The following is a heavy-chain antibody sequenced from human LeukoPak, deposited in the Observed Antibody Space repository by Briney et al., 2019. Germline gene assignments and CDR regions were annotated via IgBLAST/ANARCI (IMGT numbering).Heavy chain of an antibody. Sequence: GASVKVSCKASGYTFTGYYMHWVRQAPGQGLEWMGWINPNSGGTNYAQKFQGRVTMTRDTSISTAYMELSRLRSDDTAVYYCAGALTGSPPGFEDELHLGIWGQGTMVTVSS. V-gene: IGHV1-2*02. CDR1: GYTFTGYY. CDR2: INPNSGGT. D-gene: IGHD3-9*01. J-gene: IGHJ3*02. CDR3: AGALTGSPPGFEDELHLGI.